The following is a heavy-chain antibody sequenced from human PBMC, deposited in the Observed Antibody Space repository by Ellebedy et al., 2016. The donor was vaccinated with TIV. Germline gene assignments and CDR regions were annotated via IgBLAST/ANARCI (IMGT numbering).Heavy chain of an antibody. J-gene: IGHJ5*02. CDR3: ARVWNGSDP. CDR2: LYYSGST. V-gene: IGHV4-39*07. D-gene: IGHD1-1*01. Sequence: MPSETLSLTCTVSAGSNSSSDYYWGWIRQPPGKGLAWFGSLYYSGSTYYNPSLKRRVTISVDTSKSQVSLKLSSVTAADTAVYYCARVWNGSDPWGQGALVTISS. CDR1: AGSNSSSDYY.